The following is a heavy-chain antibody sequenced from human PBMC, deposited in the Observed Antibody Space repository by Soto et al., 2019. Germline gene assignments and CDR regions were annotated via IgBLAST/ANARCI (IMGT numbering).Heavy chain of an antibody. Sequence: GGSLRLSCAASGFTFSSYAMSWVRQAPGKGLEWVSAISGSGGSTYYADSVKGRFTISRDNSKNTLYLQMNSLRAEDTAVYYCAKDESINWYSGHFRHWGQGTLVTVSS. J-gene: IGHJ1*01. CDR2: ISGSGGST. CDR3: AKDESINWYSGHFRH. D-gene: IGHD6-13*01. V-gene: IGHV3-23*01. CDR1: GFTFSSYA.